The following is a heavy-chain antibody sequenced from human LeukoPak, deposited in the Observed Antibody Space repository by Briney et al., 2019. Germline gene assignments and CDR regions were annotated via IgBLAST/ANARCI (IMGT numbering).Heavy chain of an antibody. CDR2: INPTGGTT. D-gene: IGHD3-22*01. J-gene: IGHJ4*02. CDR1: GYIFISYY. V-gene: IGHV1-46*01. Sequence: GASVKVSCKASGYIFISYYMYWVRQAPGQGLEWMGMINPTGGTTSYAQKFQGRVSLTSDTSTSTVYMDLSSLRSEDTAIYYCARDGGSSGYYGYWGQGTLVTVSS. CDR3: ARDGGSSGYYGY.